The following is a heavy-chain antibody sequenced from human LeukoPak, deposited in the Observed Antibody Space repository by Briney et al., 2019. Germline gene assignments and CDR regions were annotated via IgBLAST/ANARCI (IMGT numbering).Heavy chain of an antibody. CDR3: AKFHEPGSSSYYFDY. D-gene: IGHD6-6*01. Sequence: PGGSLRLSCAASGFTFSSYAMSWVRQAPGKGLEWVSAISGSGGSTYYADSVKGRFTISRDNSKNTLYLQMNSLRAEDTAVYYCAKFHEPGSSSYYFDYWGQGTLVTVSS. J-gene: IGHJ4*02. CDR2: ISGSGGST. CDR1: GFTFSSYA. V-gene: IGHV3-23*01.